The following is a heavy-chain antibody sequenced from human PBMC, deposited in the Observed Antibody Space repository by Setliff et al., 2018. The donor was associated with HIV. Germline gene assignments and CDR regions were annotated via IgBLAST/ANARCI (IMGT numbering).Heavy chain of an antibody. CDR1: GYTFTNYG. J-gene: IGHJ4*02. V-gene: IGHV1-18*01. CDR3: ARDSSTWHFDY. D-gene: IGHD6-13*01. CDR2: ISAYSGNT. Sequence: EASVKVSCKASGYTFTNYGISWVRQAPGQGLEWMGWISAYSGNTHYAQKYQGRVTMTTDTSTSTAYMELRSLRSDDTAVYYCARDSSTWHFDYWGQGTLVTVSS.